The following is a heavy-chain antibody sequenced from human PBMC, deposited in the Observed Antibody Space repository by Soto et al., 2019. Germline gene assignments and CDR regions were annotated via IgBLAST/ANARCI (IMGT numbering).Heavy chain of an antibody. CDR3: AKAPSGGVVIYSYYYYYGMDV. CDR1: GFTFSSYA. J-gene: IGHJ6*02. D-gene: IGHD3-3*01. CDR2: ISGSGGST. Sequence: EVQLLESGGGLVQPGGSLRLSCAASGFTFSSYAMRWVRQAPGKGLEWVSAISGSGGSTYYADSVKGRFTTSRDNSKDPLYLLMNSLRAEDTAVYYCAKAPSGGVVIYSYYYYYGMDVWGQGTTVTVSS. V-gene: IGHV3-23*01.